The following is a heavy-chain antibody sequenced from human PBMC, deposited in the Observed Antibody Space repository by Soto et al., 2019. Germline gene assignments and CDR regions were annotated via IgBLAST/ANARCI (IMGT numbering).Heavy chain of an antibody. V-gene: IGHV3-30*18. Sequence: QVQLVESGGGVVQPGRSLRLSCAASGFTFSTYGMHWVRQAPGTGLEWVAVISYDGVTKYYADSVKGRFTISRDNSKNTLYLQMNSLRAEDTAVYYCAKSVYNWNDGFFDYWGQGTLVTVSS. J-gene: IGHJ4*02. D-gene: IGHD1-1*01. CDR1: GFTFSTYG. CDR2: ISYDGVTK. CDR3: AKSVYNWNDGFFDY.